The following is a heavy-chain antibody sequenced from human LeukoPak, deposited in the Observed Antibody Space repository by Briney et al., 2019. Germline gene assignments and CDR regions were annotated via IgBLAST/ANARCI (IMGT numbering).Heavy chain of an antibody. V-gene: IGHV4-34*01. CDR2: INHSGST. CDR3: AKSNGYGLIDI. J-gene: IGHJ3*02. Sequence: PSETLSLTCAVYGGSFSDYYWSWIRQPPGKGLEWIGEINHSGSTNYNPSLKSRVTISVDTSNNQFSLKLNSVTAADTAVYYCAKSNGYGLIDIWGQGTMVTVSS. CDR1: GGSFSDYY. D-gene: IGHD3-22*01.